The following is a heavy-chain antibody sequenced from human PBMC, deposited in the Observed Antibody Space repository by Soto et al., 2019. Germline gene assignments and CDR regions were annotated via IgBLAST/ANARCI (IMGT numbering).Heavy chain of an antibody. V-gene: IGHV4-61*01. J-gene: IGHJ4*02. Sequence: PSETLSLTCTVSGGSTSSGSYYWSWIRQPPGKGLEWIGYIYYSGSTNYNPSLKSRVTISVDTSKNQFSLKLSSVTAADTAVYYCASPPDYGDFLEFDYWGQGTLVIVSS. CDR3: ASPPDYGDFLEFDY. CDR2: IYYSGST. D-gene: IGHD4-17*01. CDR1: GGSTSSGSYY.